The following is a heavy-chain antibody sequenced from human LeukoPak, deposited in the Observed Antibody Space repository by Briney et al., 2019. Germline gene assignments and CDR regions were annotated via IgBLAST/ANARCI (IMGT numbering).Heavy chain of an antibody. CDR3: ARDDTVAGTGYFDY. CDR1: GFTFSSYW. D-gene: IGHD6-19*01. J-gene: IGHJ4*02. Sequence: GGSLRLSCAASGFTFSSYWMSWVRQAPGKGLEWVANIKQDGSEKYYVDSVKGRFTISRDNAKNSLYLQMNSLRAEDTAVYYCARDDTVAGTGYFDYWGRGTLVTVSS. V-gene: IGHV3-7*01. CDR2: IKQDGSEK.